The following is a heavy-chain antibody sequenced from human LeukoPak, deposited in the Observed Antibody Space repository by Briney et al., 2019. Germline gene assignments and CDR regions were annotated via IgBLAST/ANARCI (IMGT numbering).Heavy chain of an antibody. J-gene: IGHJ4*02. D-gene: IGHD5/OR15-5a*01. CDR1: GFTVSTNY. V-gene: IGHV3-23*01. CDR2: ISDRDHNT. Sequence: PGGSLRLSCAASGFTVSTNYMGWVRQAPGKGLEWVSSISDRDHNTYYADSVKGRFTISRDNSKNTLYLQMNSLRAEDTAVYYCAKGGLSRAGLDFWGQGTLVTVSS. CDR3: AKGGLSRAGLDF.